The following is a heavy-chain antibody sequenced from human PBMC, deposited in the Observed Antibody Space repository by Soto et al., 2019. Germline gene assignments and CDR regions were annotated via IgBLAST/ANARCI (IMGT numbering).Heavy chain of an antibody. CDR2: IIPIFGTA. Sequence: QVQLVQSGAEVKKPGSSVKVSCKASGGTFSSYAISWVRQAPGQGLEWMGGIIPIFGTANYAQKFQGRVTITADESTSTAYMELSSLRSEDTAVSYCARDLHYYDSSGYYEGDYWGQGTMVTVSS. CDR3: ARDLHYYDSSGYYEGDY. V-gene: IGHV1-69*01. D-gene: IGHD3-22*01. J-gene: IGHJ4*02. CDR1: GGTFSSYA.